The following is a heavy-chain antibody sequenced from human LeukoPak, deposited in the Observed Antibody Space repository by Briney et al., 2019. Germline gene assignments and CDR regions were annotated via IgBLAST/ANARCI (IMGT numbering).Heavy chain of an antibody. J-gene: IGHJ4*02. CDR3: ARGRSWGESGFDC. CDR1: GDSVSNNSAA. V-gene: IGHV6-1*01. Sequence: SQTLSLTCAISGDSVSNNSAAWNWIRQSPSRGLEWLGRTYYRSKWYNDYAVSVTSRITISPDISKNQFSLQLKSVTPEDTAVYYCARGRSWGESGFDCWGQGTLVTVSS. D-gene: IGHD6-13*01. CDR2: TYYRSKWYN.